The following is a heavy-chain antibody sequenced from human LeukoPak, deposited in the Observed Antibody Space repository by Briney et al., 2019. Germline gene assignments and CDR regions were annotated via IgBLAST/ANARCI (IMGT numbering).Heavy chain of an antibody. Sequence: SETLSLTCAVSGGSIISSNWWSWVRQPPGKGLEWIAEIYHSGSTSYNPSLESRVTISLDKSKNQFSLNLTSVTAADTAVYYCARFRVPARRDLDYWGQGTLVTVSS. J-gene: IGHJ4*02. CDR1: GGSIISSNW. V-gene: IGHV4-4*02. CDR2: IYHSGST. CDR3: ARFRVPARRDLDY. D-gene: IGHD2-2*01.